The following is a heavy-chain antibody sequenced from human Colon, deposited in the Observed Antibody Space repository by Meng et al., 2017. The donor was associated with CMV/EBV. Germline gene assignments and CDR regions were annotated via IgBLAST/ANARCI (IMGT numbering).Heavy chain of an antibody. D-gene: IGHD2-2*01. V-gene: IGHV3-66*02. CDR2: IYSGSSP. J-gene: IGHJ6*02. CDR3: ARGQEGYCRSTACYAMDV. CDR1: GFTASDNY. Sequence: GESLKISCAASGFTASDNYMTWVRQAPGKGLEWVSVIYSGSSPDYADSVKGRFTISRDNSKNTVYLQMHSLRVEDTAVYYCARGQEGYCRSTACYAMDVWGQGTTVTVSS.